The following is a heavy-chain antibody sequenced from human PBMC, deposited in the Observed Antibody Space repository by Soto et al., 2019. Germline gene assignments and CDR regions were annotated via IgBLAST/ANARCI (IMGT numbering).Heavy chain of an antibody. CDR1: GFTFSSYS. Sequence: GGSLRLSCAASGFTFSSYSMNWVRQAPGKGLEWVSSISSSSSYIYYADSVKGRFTISRDNAKNSLYLQMNSLRAEDTAVYYCARDRIAARSLDYWRQGTLVTVSS. CDR3: ARDRIAARSLDY. V-gene: IGHV3-21*01. D-gene: IGHD6-6*01. CDR2: ISSSSSYI. J-gene: IGHJ4*02.